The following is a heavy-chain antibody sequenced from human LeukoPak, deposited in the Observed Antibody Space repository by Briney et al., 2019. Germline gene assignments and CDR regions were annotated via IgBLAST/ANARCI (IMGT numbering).Heavy chain of an antibody. V-gene: IGHV3-74*01. Sequence: PGGSLRLSCAASGFTFSSYWMHWVRQAPGKGLVWVSRINRDGSSTSYADSVKGRFTISRDNAKNTLYLQMNSLRAEDTAVYYCARQGYLAGLFDYWGQGTLVTVSS. CDR1: GFTFSSYW. CDR3: ARQGYLAGLFDY. J-gene: IGHJ4*02. D-gene: IGHD1-1*01. CDR2: INRDGSST.